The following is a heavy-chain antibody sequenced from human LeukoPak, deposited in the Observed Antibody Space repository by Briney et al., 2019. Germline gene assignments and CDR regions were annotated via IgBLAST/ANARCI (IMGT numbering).Heavy chain of an antibody. J-gene: IGHJ5*02. CDR3: ARVLPWGSSPRGYNWFDP. CDR1: GGSISTSSYY. CDR2: IFYSGST. D-gene: IGHD6-6*01. V-gene: IGHV4-39*07. Sequence: SSETLSLTCTVSGGSISTSSYYWGWVRQPPGKGLEWIGNIFYSGSTYYSPPLKSRVTISLDTSRNQFSLKVTSVTAADTAVYYCARVLPWGSSPRGYNWFDPWGQGTLVTVSS.